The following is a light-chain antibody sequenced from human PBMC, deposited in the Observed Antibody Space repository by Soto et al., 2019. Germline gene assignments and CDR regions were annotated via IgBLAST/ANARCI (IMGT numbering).Light chain of an antibody. CDR1: SSDVGGYNY. CDR3: SSYTSSSTYV. CDR2: EVS. Sequence: QSALTQPASVSGSPGQSITIPCTGTSSDVGGYNYVSWYQQHPGKDPKLMIYEVSNRPSGVSNRFSGSKSGNTASLTISGLQAEDEADYYCSSYTSSSTYVFGTGTKLTVL. J-gene: IGLJ1*01. V-gene: IGLV2-14*01.